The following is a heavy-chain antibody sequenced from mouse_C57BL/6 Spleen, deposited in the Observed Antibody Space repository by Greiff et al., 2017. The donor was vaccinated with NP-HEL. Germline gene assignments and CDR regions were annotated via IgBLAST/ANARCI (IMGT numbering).Heavy chain of an antibody. CDR3: ASLLEYYGSSSGYFDV. CDR2: INPNNGGT. J-gene: IGHJ1*03. CDR1: GYTFTDYY. V-gene: IGHV1-26*01. Sequence: EVQLQQSGPELVKPGASVKISCKASGYTFTDYYMNWVKQSHGKSLEWIGDINPNNGGTSYTQKFKGKATLTVDKSSSTAYMELRSLTSEDSAVYYCASLLEYYGSSSGYFDVWGTGTTVTVSS. D-gene: IGHD1-1*01.